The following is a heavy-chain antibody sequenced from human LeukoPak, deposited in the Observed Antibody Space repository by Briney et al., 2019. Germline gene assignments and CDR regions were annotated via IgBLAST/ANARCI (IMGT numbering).Heavy chain of an antibody. V-gene: IGHV3-23*01. CDR1: GFTFSSYA. Sequence: GGSLRLSCAASGFTFSSYALSWVRQAPGKGLEWVSGISGTGERTSYADSVKGRFAISRDNSQNTLYLQTDSLRAEDTAVYYCAREPGTTLLTRLYLWGQGTLVTVSS. CDR2: ISGTGERT. CDR3: AREPGTTLLTRLYL. D-gene: IGHD3-10*01. J-gene: IGHJ4*02.